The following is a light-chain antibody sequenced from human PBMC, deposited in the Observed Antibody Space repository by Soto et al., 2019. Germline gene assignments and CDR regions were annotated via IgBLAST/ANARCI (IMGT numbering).Light chain of an antibody. J-gene: IGKJ1*01. CDR2: GTS. Sequence: IGVSKSPVALSVSQGERATLSCRASQNISRSLAWYQQKPGQGPSLLIYGTSTRAGGVPARFSGGGSGTEFTLTISSLQPDDFATYYCQQYNNYWTFGQGTKVDI. V-gene: IGKV3-15*01. CDR1: QNISRS. CDR3: QQYNNYWT.